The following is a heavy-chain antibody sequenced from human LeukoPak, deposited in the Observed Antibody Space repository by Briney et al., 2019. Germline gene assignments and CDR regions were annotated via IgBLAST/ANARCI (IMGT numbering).Heavy chain of an antibody. CDR1: GGSISSSSAY. D-gene: IGHD5-18*01. J-gene: IGHJ4*02. CDR2: IYYSKNT. V-gene: IGHV4-39*01. Sequence: SETLSLTCTVSGGSISSSSAYWGWIRQPPGKGLEWIGSIYYSKNTYHNPSLKSRVTISADTSKNQFSLTLGSVSATDTAVYYCVSPRGFSYGYFDYWGQGTLVTVSS. CDR3: VSPRGFSYGYFDY.